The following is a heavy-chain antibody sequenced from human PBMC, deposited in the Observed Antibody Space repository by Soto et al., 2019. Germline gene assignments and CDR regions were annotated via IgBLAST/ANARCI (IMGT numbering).Heavy chain of an antibody. CDR1: GGSFSGYY. Sequence: PSETLSLTCAVYGGSFSGYYWSWIRQPPGKGLEWIGEINHSGSTNYNPSLKSRVTISVDTSKNHFSLKLSSVTAADTAVYYCARAGHRFLEWLPAYYFDYWGQGTLVTVSS. J-gene: IGHJ4*02. CDR2: INHSGST. D-gene: IGHD3-3*01. V-gene: IGHV4-34*01. CDR3: ARAGHRFLEWLPAYYFDY.